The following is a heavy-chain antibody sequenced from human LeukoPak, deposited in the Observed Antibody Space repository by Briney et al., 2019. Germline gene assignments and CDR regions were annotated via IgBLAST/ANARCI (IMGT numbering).Heavy chain of an antibody. CDR2: NTISGAGT. V-gene: IGHV3-64*01. CDR3: VRRSGSGDIYFDL. CDR1: GFTFSSYA. J-gene: IGHJ4*02. Sequence: PGGSLRLSCAASGFTFSSYAMHWVRQAPGKGLEYVSANTISGAGTYYANSVKDRFTISRDNSKNTLYLQMGSLRVEDMAVYYCVRRSGSGDIYFDLWGQGTLVTVSS. D-gene: IGHD1-26*01.